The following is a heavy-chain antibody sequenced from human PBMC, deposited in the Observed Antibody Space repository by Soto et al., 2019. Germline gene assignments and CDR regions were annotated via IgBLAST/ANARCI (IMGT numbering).Heavy chain of an antibody. Sequence: PGESLKISCAASGFTFSNYAMGWVRQAPGKGLEWVSAIGGSGGSPYYADSVKGRFTISRDNSKSTLYLQMNSLRAEDTAVYYCAKTAEAVAGTVYGYWGQGTLVTVSS. CDR2: IGGSGGSP. D-gene: IGHD6-19*01. CDR3: AKTAEAVAGTVYGY. V-gene: IGHV3-23*01. J-gene: IGHJ4*02. CDR1: GFTFSNYA.